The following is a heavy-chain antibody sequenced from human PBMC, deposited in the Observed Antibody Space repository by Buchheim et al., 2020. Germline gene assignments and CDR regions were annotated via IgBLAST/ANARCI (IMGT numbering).Heavy chain of an antibody. J-gene: IGHJ4*02. D-gene: IGHD3-22*01. CDR1: GFTFSSYW. CDR2: IKQDGSEK. V-gene: IGHV3-7*03. Sequence: EVQLVESGGGLVQPGGSLRLSCAASGFTFSSYWMSWVRQAPGKGLEWVANIKQDGSEKYYVDSVKGRFTTSRDNAKNSLYLQMNSLRAEDTAVYYCARDLGLYDSSGYYPFDYWGQGTL. CDR3: ARDLGLYDSSGYYPFDY.